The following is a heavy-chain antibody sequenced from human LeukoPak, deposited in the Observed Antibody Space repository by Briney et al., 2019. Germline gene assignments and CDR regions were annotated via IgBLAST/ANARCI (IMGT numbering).Heavy chain of an antibody. CDR1: GSTFTFYA. V-gene: IGHV3-23*01. J-gene: IGHJ6*03. CDR3: AKWDGELDDYYYMDV. Sequence: GGSLRLSCAASGSTFTFYAMSWVRQAPGKGLEWVSVISGSGGSTYYADSVKGRFTISRDNSKNTLYLQMDSLRAEDTAVYYCAKWDGELDDYYYMDVWGKGTTVTVSS. D-gene: IGHD4-17*01. CDR2: ISGSGGST.